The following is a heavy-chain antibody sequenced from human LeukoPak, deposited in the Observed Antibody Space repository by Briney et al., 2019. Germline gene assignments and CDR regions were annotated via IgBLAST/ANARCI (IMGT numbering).Heavy chain of an antibody. CDR2: IYYSETT. D-gene: IGHD2-15*01. Sequence: PSETLSLTCTVSGGSISGSNYYWGWLRQPPGKGLEGIGSIYYSETTYYNPSLKSRVTISVDTSKNQFSLKMSSVTAADTAVYYCARSLAALYNWFDPWGQGTLVTVSS. CDR1: GGSISGSNYY. J-gene: IGHJ5*02. V-gene: IGHV4-39*01. CDR3: ARSLAALYNWFDP.